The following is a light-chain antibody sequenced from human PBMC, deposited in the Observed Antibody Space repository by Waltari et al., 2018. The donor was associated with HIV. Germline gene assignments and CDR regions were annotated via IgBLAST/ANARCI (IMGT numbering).Light chain of an antibody. V-gene: IGKV3-15*01. CDR1: QSVSSN. Sequence: EIVMTQSTAPLSVSPGERATLSCRASQSVSSNLAWYQQKPGQAPRLLIYGASTRATGIPARFSGSGSGTEFTLTISSLQSEDFAVYYCQQYNKWPPYTFGQGTKLEIK. CDR3: QQYNKWPPYT. J-gene: IGKJ2*01. CDR2: GAS.